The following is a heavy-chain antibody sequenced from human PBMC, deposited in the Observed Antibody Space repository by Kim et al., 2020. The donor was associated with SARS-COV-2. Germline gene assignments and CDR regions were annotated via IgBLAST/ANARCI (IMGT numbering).Heavy chain of an antibody. D-gene: IGHD2-15*01. CDR1: GFTFSSYG. Sequence: GGSLRLSCAASGFTFSSYGMHWVRQAPGKGLEWVAVISYDGSNKYYADSVKGRFTISRDNSKNTLYLQMNSLRAEDTAVYYCAKTKFRRDCSGGSCFATLGDYWGQGTLVTVSS. CDR2: ISYDGSNK. CDR3: AKTKFRRDCSGGSCFATLGDY. V-gene: IGHV3-30*18. J-gene: IGHJ4*02.